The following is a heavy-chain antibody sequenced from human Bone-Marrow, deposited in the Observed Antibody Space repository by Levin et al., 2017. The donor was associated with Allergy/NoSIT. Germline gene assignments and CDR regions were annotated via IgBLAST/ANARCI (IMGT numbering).Heavy chain of an antibody. J-gene: IGHJ4*02. CDR1: GFSLTRYW. D-gene: IGHD3-22*01. V-gene: IGHV3-74*01. CDR2: MNSFGDTT. Sequence: GESLKISCAASGFSLTRYWMNWVRQAPGKGLVWVSRMNSFGDTTTYADFVKGRFTISRDNAQNSLFLQMNSLTAEDTAVYYCAREVYSSDDYFDFWGQGTMVTVSS. CDR3: AREVYSSDDYFDF.